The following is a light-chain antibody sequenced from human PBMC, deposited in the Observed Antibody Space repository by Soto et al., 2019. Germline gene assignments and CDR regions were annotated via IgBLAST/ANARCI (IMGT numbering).Light chain of an antibody. V-gene: IGLV4-69*01. J-gene: IGLJ2*01. Sequence: QSVLTQPASVSGSPGQSINISCTLSSGHSSYAIAWHQQQPEKGPRYLMKLNSDGSHSKGDGTPDRFSGSSSGAERYLTISSLQSEDEADYYCQTWGTGVVFGGGTKLTVL. CDR1: SGHSSYA. CDR3: QTWGTGVV. CDR2: LNSDGSH.